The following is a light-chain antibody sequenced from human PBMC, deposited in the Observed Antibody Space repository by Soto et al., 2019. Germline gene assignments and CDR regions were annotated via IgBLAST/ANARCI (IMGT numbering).Light chain of an antibody. J-gene: IGLJ1*01. CDR3: FASGLSTTYV. Sequence: QSVLTQPASVSGSPGQWITISCTGSSSNVGSYKLVSWYQQHPGTAPKLMISEDNKRPSGVSNRFSGSRSGTTASLTISRLKVEDEADYYCFASGLSTTYVFGTGTKVTVL. CDR1: SSNVGSYKL. CDR2: EDN. V-gene: IGLV2-23*01.